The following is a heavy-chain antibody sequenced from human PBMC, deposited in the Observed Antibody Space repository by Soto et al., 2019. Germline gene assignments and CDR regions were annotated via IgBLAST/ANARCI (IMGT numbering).Heavy chain of an antibody. Sequence: GGSLRLSCAASGFTFSSYAMSWVRQAPGKGLEWVSAISGSGGSTYYADSVKGRFTISRDNSKNTLYLQMNSLRAEDTAVYYCAKNYDFWSGYENWFDPWGQGTLVTVSS. J-gene: IGHJ5*02. CDR3: AKNYDFWSGYENWFDP. CDR2: ISGSGGST. V-gene: IGHV3-23*01. CDR1: GFTFSSYA. D-gene: IGHD3-3*01.